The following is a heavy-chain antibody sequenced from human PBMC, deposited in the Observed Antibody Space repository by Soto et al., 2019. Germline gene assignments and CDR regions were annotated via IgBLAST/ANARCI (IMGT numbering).Heavy chain of an antibody. D-gene: IGHD3-10*01. CDR3: AHAWFGESQH. CDR1: GGSISSSSYY. V-gene: IGHV4-39*01. J-gene: IGHJ1*01. Sequence: PSETLSLTCTVSGGSISSSSYYWGWIRQPPGKGLERIGSIYYSGSTYYNPSLKSRVTISVDTSKNQFSLKLSSVTAADTAVYYCAHAWFGESQHWGQGTLVTLSS. CDR2: IYYSGST.